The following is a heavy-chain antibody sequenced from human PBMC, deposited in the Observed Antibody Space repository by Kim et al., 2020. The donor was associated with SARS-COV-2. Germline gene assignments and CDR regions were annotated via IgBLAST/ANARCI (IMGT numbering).Heavy chain of an antibody. D-gene: IGHD3-10*01. Sequence: SETLSLTCTVSGGSISSSSYYWGWIRQPPGKGLEWIGSIYYSVSTYYNPSLKSRVTISVDTSKNQFSLKLSSVTAADTAVYYCARHGASYYGSGSYYNSDYYYYGMDVWGQGTTVTVSS. J-gene: IGHJ6*02. CDR2: IYYSVST. CDR1: GGSISSSSYY. CDR3: ARHGASYYGSGSYYNSDYYYYGMDV. V-gene: IGHV4-39*01.